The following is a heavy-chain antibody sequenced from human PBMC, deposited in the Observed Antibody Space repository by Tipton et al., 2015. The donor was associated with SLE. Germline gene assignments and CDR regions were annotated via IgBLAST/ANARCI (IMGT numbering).Heavy chain of an antibody. J-gene: IGHJ4*02. CDR3: AQGVGY. V-gene: IGHV4-38-2*02. CDR2: IYHSGST. D-gene: IGHD1-26*01. CDR1: GYSISSGYY. Sequence: LRLSCTVSGYSISSGYYWGWIRQPPGKGLEWIGSIYHSGSTSYNPSLKSRVTISVDTSKNQFSLKLSSVTAADTAVYYCAQGVGYWGQGTLVTVSS.